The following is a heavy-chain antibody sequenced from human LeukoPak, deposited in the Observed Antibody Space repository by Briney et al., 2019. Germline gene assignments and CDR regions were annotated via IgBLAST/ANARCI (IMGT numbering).Heavy chain of an antibody. CDR2: IFHSGIT. CDR1: GGSISSGGYS. J-gene: IGHJ4*02. V-gene: IGHV4-30-2*01. CDR3: ARVEGVSSDFDC. Sequence: PSETLSLTCAVSGGSISSGGYSWSWIRQPPGRGLEWIGYIFHSGITYYNPSLKSRVTMSIDRSRNHFSLKLRFVTAADTAVYYCARVEGVSSDFDCWGQGTQVTVSS. D-gene: IGHD3-10*01.